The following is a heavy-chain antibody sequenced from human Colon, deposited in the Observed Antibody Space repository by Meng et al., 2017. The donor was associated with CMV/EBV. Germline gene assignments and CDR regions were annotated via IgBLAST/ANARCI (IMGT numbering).Heavy chain of an antibody. J-gene: IGHJ2*01. CDR2: VKWDGSEK. CDR3: AAGEGWYFDL. CDR1: GFTFCLYW. V-gene: IGHV3-7*02. Sequence: VFVGCLVQPGRSPGLSCPASGFTFCLYWMHWVRQAPGRGLEWVASVKWDGSEKYYVNSMKGRFTISRDNAKNSLYLQMNSLRPEDTAVYYCAAGEGWYFDLWGRGTLVTVSS.